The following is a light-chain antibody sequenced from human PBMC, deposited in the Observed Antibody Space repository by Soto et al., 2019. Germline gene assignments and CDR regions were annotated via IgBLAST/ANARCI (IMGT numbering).Light chain of an antibody. Sequence: QSVLTQPPSVSAAPGQDVTISCSGSSSNLAYNSLSLYQQLPGTAPKLLIYDDNKRPSGIPARFSGSKSGTSATLGITGLETGDAADYYCGAWDDSLNLYVFGSGTK. CDR3: GAWDDSLNLYV. CDR1: SSNLAYNS. CDR2: DDN. V-gene: IGLV1-51*01. J-gene: IGLJ1*01.